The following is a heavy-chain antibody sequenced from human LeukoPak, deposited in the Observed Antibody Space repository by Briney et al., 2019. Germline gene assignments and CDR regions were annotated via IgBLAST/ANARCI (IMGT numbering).Heavy chain of an antibody. Sequence: GRSLRLSCAASGFTFSSYGMHWVRQAPGKGLEWVAFIRYDGSNKYYADSVKGRFTISRDNSKNTLYLQMNSLRAEDTAVYYCAKGRNYYDSSGPFDYWGQGTLVTVSS. J-gene: IGHJ4*02. CDR1: GFTFSSYG. V-gene: IGHV3-30*02. CDR2: IRYDGSNK. D-gene: IGHD3-22*01. CDR3: AKGRNYYDSSGPFDY.